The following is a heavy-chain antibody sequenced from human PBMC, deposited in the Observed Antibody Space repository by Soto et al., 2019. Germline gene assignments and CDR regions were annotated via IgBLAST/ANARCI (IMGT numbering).Heavy chain of an antibody. CDR3: ARRYGGNLDY. CDR2: IYYSGST. J-gene: IGHJ4*02. D-gene: IGHD2-15*01. Sequence: WTWIRQPPGKGLEWIGYIYYSGSTNYNPSLKSRVTISVDTSKNQFSLKLSSVTAAYTAVYYCARRYGGNLDYWGQGTLVTVSS. V-gene: IGHV4-59*08.